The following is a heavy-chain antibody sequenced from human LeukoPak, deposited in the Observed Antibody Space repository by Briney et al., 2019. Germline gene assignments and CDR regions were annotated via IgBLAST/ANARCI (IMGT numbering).Heavy chain of an antibody. J-gene: IGHJ5*02. CDR2: VLSGGTT. CDR3: ARDRVTSATTPGNWFDP. CDR1: GGSNSSYY. V-gene: IGHV4-4*07. D-gene: IGHD4-23*01. Sequence: SETLSLTCTVSGGSNSSYYWSWIRQSAGKELEWIGRVLSGGTTNYNPSLKSRVTISVDKSKNQFSLKLTSVTAADTAVYYCARDRVTSATTPGNWFDPWGQGTLVTVSS.